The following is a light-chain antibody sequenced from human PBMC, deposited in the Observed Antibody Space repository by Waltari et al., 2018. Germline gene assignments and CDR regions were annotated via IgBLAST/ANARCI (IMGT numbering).Light chain of an antibody. Sequence: DIQMTQSLSSLSASVGDRVTITCRASQSISSYLNWYQQKPGKAPKLLIYAASSLQSRVPSRCSGSGSGTDFTLTISSRQPEDFATYYCQQSYSTPRGTFGQGTKVEIK. CDR1: QSISSY. CDR2: AAS. J-gene: IGKJ1*01. V-gene: IGKV1-39*01. CDR3: QQSYSTPRGT.